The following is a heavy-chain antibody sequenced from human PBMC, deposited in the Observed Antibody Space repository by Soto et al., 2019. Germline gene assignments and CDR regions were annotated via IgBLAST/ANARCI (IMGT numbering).Heavy chain of an antibody. CDR2: VNPNSGGT. V-gene: IGHV1-2*04. D-gene: IGHD6-13*01. J-gene: IGHJ5*02. Sequence: ASVKVSCKASGYTFTGYYMRWVRQAPGQRLEWLGWVNPNSGGTNYAQKFQGWVTMTRDTSISTAYMELSRLRSDDTAVYYCPRDPSRDRLAAAGTGWFETWGQGTLVTVSS. CDR1: GYTFTGYY. CDR3: PRDPSRDRLAAAGTGWFET.